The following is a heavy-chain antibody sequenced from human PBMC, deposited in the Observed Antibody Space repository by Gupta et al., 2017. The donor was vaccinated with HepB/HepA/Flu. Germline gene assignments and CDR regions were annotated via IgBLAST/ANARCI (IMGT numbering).Heavy chain of an antibody. CDR2: ISSDGGRT. J-gene: IGHJ5*02. Sequence: QVQLVQSGPEVRQPGASVTVSCETSGYTLTNYYIHWVRQAPGQGLEWMGTISSDGGRTVYAQKFQGRATMTRDTSTGTAFKELRDLRYEDTAVYYCATEVTTTMYFGPWGQGTLVTVSS. CDR1: GYTLTNYY. V-gene: IGHV1-46*01. D-gene: IGHD5-24*01. CDR3: ATEVTTTMYFGP.